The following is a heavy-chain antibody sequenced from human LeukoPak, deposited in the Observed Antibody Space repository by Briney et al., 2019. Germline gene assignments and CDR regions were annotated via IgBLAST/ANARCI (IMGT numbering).Heavy chain of an antibody. V-gene: IGHV4-59*01. Sequence: PSETLSLTCTVSGGSISSYYWSWIRQPPGKGLEWIGYIYYSGSTNYNPSLKSRVTISVDTSKNQFSLKLSSVTAADTAVYYCATPYYYGSGSSLYYFEFWGQGTLVTVFS. J-gene: IGHJ4*02. D-gene: IGHD3-10*01. CDR1: GGSISSYY. CDR2: IYYSGST. CDR3: ATPYYYGSGSSLYYFEF.